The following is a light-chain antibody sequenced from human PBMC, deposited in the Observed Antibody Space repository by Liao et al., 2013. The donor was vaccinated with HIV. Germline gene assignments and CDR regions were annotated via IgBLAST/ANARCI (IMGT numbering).Light chain of an antibody. CDR3: QVWDSNTDRVV. J-gene: IGLJ2*01. CDR2: YDS. Sequence: SYELTQPPSVSVAPGKTARITCGGNNIGSKSVHWYQQKPGQAPVLVIYYDSDRPSGIPERFSGSNSGNTATLTISRVEAGDEADYYCQVWDSNTDRVVFGGATKLTVL. V-gene: IGLV3-21*01. CDR1: NIGSKS.